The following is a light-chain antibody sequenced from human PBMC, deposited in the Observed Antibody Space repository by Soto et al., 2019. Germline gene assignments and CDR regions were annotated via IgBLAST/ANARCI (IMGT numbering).Light chain of an antibody. Sequence: QSVLTQPASVSGSPGQSISISCTGTSSDVGGYDYVSWYQQHPGKAPKLVIYDVSDRPSGVSSRFSGSKSGNTASLTISGLQAEDEADYYCNSYTATSTWVFGGGTKVTVL. V-gene: IGLV2-14*01. J-gene: IGLJ3*02. CDR3: NSYTATSTWV. CDR2: DVS. CDR1: SSDVGGYDY.